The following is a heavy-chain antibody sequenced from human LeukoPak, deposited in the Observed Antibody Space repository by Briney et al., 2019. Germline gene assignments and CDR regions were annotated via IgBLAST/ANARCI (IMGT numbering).Heavy chain of an antibody. D-gene: IGHD6-19*01. J-gene: IGHJ6*04. V-gene: IGHV1-58*02. CDR1: GFTFTSSA. CDR3: ATEGYSSGWYGMDV. Sequence: SVKVSCKASGFTFTSSAMQWVRQARGQRLEWIGWIVVGSGNTNYAQKFQERVTITRDMSTSTAYMELSSLRSEDTAVYYCATEGYSSGWYGMDVWGKGTTVTVSS. CDR2: IVVGSGNT.